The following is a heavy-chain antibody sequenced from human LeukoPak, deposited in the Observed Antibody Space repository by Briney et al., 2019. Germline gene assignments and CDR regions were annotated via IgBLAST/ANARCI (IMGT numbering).Heavy chain of an antibody. D-gene: IGHD3-22*01. CDR1: GFTFSTYA. CDR3: TRKANSDSSDFYYEFDY. J-gene: IGHJ4*02. V-gene: IGHV3-23*01. Sequence: GGSLRLSCAASGFTFSTYAMSWVRQAPGKGLEWVSSISGSGANTYYADSVKGRFTISRDNSKNSLYLQMNSLKTEDTAVYYCTRKANSDSSDFYYEFDYWGQGTLVTVSS. CDR2: ISGSGANT.